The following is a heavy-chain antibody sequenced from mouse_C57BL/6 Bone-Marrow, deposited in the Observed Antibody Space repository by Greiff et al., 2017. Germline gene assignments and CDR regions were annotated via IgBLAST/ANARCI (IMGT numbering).Heavy chain of an antibody. J-gene: IGHJ3*01. CDR2: IYPGGGST. CDR1: GYSFTDYW. V-gene: IGHV1-63*01. D-gene: IGHD1-1*01. Sequence: VQLQQSGAELVRPGTSVKMSCKASGYSFTDYWIGWAKQSPGHGLEWIGEIYPGGGSTNYNEKFKGKATLTADKSSSKAYLQFSSLTSADSAIYYCARYYYGFAYWGQGTLVTVSA. CDR3: ARYYYGFAY.